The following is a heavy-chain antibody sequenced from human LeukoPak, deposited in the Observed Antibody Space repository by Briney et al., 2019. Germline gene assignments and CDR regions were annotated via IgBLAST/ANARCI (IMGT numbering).Heavy chain of an antibody. D-gene: IGHD5-12*01. Sequence: PGGSLRLSCAASGFTFSSYAMSWVRQAPGKGLEWVSAISGSGGSTYYADSVKGRFTISRDNSKNTLYLQMNSLRTEDTAVYYCAKDRWGGYDFFDYWGQGTLVTVSS. CDR3: AKDRWGGYDFFDY. CDR2: ISGSGGST. CDR1: GFTFSSYA. J-gene: IGHJ4*02. V-gene: IGHV3-23*01.